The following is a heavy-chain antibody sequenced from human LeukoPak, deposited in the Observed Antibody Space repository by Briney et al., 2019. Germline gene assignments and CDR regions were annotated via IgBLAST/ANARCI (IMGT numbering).Heavy chain of an antibody. CDR3: AKSRGYSGSYYVDY. J-gene: IGHJ4*02. V-gene: IGHV3-23*01. Sequence: GSLRLSCAASGFTFSSYAMSWVRQAPGKGLEWVSAISGSGGSTYYADSVKGRFTISRDNSKNTLYLQMNSLRAEDTAVYYCAKSRGYSGSYYVDYWGQGTLVTVSS. CDR1: GFTFSSYA. CDR2: ISGSGGST. D-gene: IGHD1-26*01.